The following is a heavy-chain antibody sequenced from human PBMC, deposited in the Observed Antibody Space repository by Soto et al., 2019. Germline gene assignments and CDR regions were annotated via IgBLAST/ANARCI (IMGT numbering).Heavy chain of an antibody. J-gene: IGHJ4*02. CDR3: ARGSYGAGSDY. CDR2: VFHSGST. D-gene: IGHD3-10*01. CDR1: GGSISSGGYS. V-gene: IGHV4-30-2*01. Sequence: QLQLQESGSGLVKPSQTLSLTCVVSGGSISSGGYSWSWIRQPPGKGLEWIGYVFHSGSTYYSPSLKSRVTISIDGSKNQFSLKLTSVTAADTAVYYCARGSYGAGSDYWGPGILVTVSS.